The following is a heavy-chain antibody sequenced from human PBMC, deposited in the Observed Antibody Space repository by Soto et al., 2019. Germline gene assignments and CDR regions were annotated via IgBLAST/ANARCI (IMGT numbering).Heavy chain of an antibody. CDR3: AKYASGSGSYYSPFDY. Sequence: GGSLRLSCAASGFTFSSYAMRWVRQAPGKGLEWVSAISGSGGSTYYADSVKGRFTISRDNSKNTLYLQMNSLRAEDTAVYYCAKYASGSGSYYSPFDYWGQGTLVTVSS. CDR2: ISGSGGST. V-gene: IGHV3-23*01. J-gene: IGHJ4*02. D-gene: IGHD3-10*01. CDR1: GFTFSSYA.